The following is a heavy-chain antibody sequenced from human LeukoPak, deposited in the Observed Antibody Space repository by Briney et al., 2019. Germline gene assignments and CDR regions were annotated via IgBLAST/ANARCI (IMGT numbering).Heavy chain of an antibody. CDR2: IYYSGST. V-gene: IGHV4-59*12. J-gene: IGHJ6*03. Sequence: SETLSLTCTVSGGSISSYYWSWIRQPPGKGLEWIGYIYYSGSTHYNPSLKSRVTVSVDTSKNQFSLKLSSVTAADTAVYYCARAAAGTPIYYYYYMDVWGKGTTVTVSS. CDR3: ARAAAGTPIYYYYYMDV. D-gene: IGHD6-19*01. CDR1: GGSISSYY.